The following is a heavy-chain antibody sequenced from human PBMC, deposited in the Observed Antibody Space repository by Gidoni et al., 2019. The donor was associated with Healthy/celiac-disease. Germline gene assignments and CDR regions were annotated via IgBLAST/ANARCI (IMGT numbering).Heavy chain of an antibody. CDR3: AKSGGYCSSTSCYVYYYGMDV. Sequence: SSYGMHWVRRAPGQGLEWVAVISYDGSNKYYADSVKGRFTISRDNSKNTLYLQMNSLRAEDTAVYYCAKSGGYCSSTSCYVYYYGMDV. CDR1: SSYG. V-gene: IGHV3-30*18. CDR2: ISYDGSNK. J-gene: IGHJ6*01. D-gene: IGHD2-2*03.